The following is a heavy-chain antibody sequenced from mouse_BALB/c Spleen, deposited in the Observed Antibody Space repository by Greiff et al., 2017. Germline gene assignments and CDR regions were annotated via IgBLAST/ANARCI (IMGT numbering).Heavy chain of an antibody. CDR1: GDSITSGY. CDR3: AGYPNGDVPFDY. J-gene: IGHJ3*01. D-gene: IGHD4-1*02. V-gene: IGHV3-8*02. Sequence: VQLKESGPSLVKPSQTLSLTCSVTGDSITSGYWNWIRKFPGNKLEYMGYISYSGSTYYNPSLKSRISITRDTSKNQYYLRLNSVATEDIATYYCAGYPNGDVPFDYWGQGTLVTVSA. CDR2: ISYSGST.